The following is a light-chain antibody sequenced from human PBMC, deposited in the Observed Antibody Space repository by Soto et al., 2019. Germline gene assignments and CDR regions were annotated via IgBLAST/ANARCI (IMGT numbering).Light chain of an antibody. CDR1: SSDIGADDF. Sequence: QSVLTQPASVSGSPGQSITISCTGTSSDIGADDFVSWYQHHPDKTPKLIIFEVTYRPTGISHRFSASKSGNTASLTISGLEAEDEADYYCCSYAGYSTSAVFGGGTQLTVL. J-gene: IGLJ2*01. CDR2: EVT. V-gene: IGLV2-23*02. CDR3: CSYAGYSTSAV.